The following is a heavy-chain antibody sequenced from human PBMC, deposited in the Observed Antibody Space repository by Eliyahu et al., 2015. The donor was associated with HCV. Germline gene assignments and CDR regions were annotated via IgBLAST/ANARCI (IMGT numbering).Heavy chain of an antibody. CDR1: GGSISSYY. J-gene: IGHJ3*02. D-gene: IGHD3-10*01. V-gene: IGHV4-59*01. CDR2: IYYSGST. Sequence: QVQLQESGPGLVKPSETLSLTCTVSGGSISSYYWSWIRQPPGKGLEWIGYIYYSGSTNYNPSLKSRVTISVDTSKNQFSLKLSSVTAADTAVYYCARASYYGSGSLIRAFDIWGQGTMVTVSS. CDR3: ARASYYGSGSLIRAFDI.